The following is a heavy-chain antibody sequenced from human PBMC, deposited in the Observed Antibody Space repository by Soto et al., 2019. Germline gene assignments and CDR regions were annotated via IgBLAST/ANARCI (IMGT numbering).Heavy chain of an antibody. J-gene: IGHJ4*02. D-gene: IGHD3-10*01. CDR3: AREVQVHTPAFVY. Sequence: QVQLVQSGAEMKKPGSSVKVSCQSSGGTFNTYAMNWVRQAPGQGPEWMGDISPMFGAANYAPKFKSRVTITADESTGTSYMQLSSLAADDTALYFCAREVQVHTPAFVYWGQGTLVTVSS. V-gene: IGHV1-69*19. CDR2: ISPMFGAA. CDR1: GGTFNTYA.